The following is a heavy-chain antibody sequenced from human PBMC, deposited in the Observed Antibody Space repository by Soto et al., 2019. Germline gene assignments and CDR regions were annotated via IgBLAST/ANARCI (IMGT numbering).Heavy chain of an antibody. V-gene: IGHV1-3*01. CDR1: GYAFTSYA. Sequence: ASVKVSCKASGYAFTSYAMHWVRQAPAQRLEWMGWINAGNGNTKYSQKFQGRVTITRDTYASTAYKELSSLRSEDTAVYYCARDRIFGVVISDAFDIWGQGTMVTVSS. J-gene: IGHJ3*02. CDR2: INAGNGNT. CDR3: ARDRIFGVVISDAFDI. D-gene: IGHD3-3*01.